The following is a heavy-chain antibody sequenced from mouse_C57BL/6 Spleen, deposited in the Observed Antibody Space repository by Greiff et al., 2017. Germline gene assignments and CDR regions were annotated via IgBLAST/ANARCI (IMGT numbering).Heavy chain of an antibody. CDR2: IYPGDGDT. D-gene: IGHD4-1*01. Sequence: QVQLQQSGAELVKPGASVKISCKASGYAFSSYWMNWVQQRPGKGLEWIGQIYPGDGDTNYNGKFKGKATLTGDKSSSTAYMQLSSLTSEDSAVYCCARAPLGREYFDYWGQGTTLTVSS. J-gene: IGHJ2*01. V-gene: IGHV1-80*01. CDR1: GYAFSSYW. CDR3: ARAPLGREYFDY.